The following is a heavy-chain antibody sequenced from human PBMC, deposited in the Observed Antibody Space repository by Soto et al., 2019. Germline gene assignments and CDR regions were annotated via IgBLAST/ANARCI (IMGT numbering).Heavy chain of an antibody. Sequence: QVQLQESGPGLVKPSQTLSLTCTVSGGSISSGDYYWSWIRQPPGKGLEWIGYIYYSGSTYYNPSLKSRVTISVDTSKNQFSLKLSSVTAADTAVYYCARGYQSDYGDSNWFDPWGQGTLVTVSS. CDR1: GGSISSGDYY. CDR3: ARGYQSDYGDSNWFDP. V-gene: IGHV4-30-4*01. CDR2: IYYSGST. D-gene: IGHD4-17*01. J-gene: IGHJ5*02.